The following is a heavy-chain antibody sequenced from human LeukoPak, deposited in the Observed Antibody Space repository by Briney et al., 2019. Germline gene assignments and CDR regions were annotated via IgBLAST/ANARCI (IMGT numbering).Heavy chain of an antibody. CDR2: ISYIGST. D-gene: IGHD3-3*01. V-gene: IGHV4-31*03. J-gene: IGHJ6*02. CDR3: ARDRYDSYPMDV. CDR1: GGSISGHY. Sequence: SETLSLTCTVSGGSISGHYWTWIRQHPGKGQEWIGYISYIGSTYYNPSLKSRVTLSVDTSENQFSLKLSSVTAADTAVYYCARDRYDSYPMDVWGQGTTVTVSS.